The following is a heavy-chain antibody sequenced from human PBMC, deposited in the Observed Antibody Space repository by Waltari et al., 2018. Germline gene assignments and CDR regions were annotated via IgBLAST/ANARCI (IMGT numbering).Heavy chain of an antibody. CDR1: GGSFSGYY. V-gene: IGHV4-34*01. D-gene: IGHD6-19*01. CDR3: ARRKWLAHRYYYGMDV. CDR2: INHSGRT. J-gene: IGHJ6*02. Sequence: QVQLQQWGAGLLKPSETLSLTCAVYGGSFSGYYWSWIRQPPGKGLEWIGEINHSGRTNYNPSLKSRVTRSVDTSKNQFSLKLSSVTAADTAVYYCARRKWLAHRYYYGMDVWGQGTTVTVSS.